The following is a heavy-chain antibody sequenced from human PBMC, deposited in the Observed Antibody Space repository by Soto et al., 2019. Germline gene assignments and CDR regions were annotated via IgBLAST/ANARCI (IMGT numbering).Heavy chain of an antibody. CDR1: GYSIISGSY. CDR3: ARVHVMVVAGSTFDY. D-gene: IGHD6-19*01. Sequence: LSLTCTVSGYSIISGSYWAWIRQPPGKGPEWIASIYHGGTTFYNPSLKSRITISVDTSNNQFSLKLTSVTAADTAVYYCARVHVMVVAGSTFDYWGHGTLVTVSS. V-gene: IGHV4-38-2*02. J-gene: IGHJ4*01. CDR2: IYHGGTT.